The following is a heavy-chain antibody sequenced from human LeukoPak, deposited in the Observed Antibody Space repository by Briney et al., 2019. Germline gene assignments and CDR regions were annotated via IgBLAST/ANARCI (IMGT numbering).Heavy chain of an antibody. Sequence: SQTLSLTCTVSGGSISSGSYYWSWIRRPAGKGLEWIGRIYASGSTNYNPSLKSRVTISVDTSKNQFSLRLSSVTAADTAVYYCARNTMGAFSAFDYWGQGTLISVSS. CDR2: IYASGST. CDR1: GGSISSGSYY. J-gene: IGHJ4*02. V-gene: IGHV4-61*02. CDR3: ARNTMGAFSAFDY. D-gene: IGHD1-26*01.